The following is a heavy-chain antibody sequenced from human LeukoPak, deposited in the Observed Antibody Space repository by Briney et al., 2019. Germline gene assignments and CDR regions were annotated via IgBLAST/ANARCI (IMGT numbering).Heavy chain of an antibody. CDR3: ARLKKERFGELFSRLTSTPRYYFDY. J-gene: IGHJ4*02. V-gene: IGHV4-39*02. Sequence: PSETLSLTCTVSGGSISSKTYSWGWIRQPPGKGQEGIGCHYYGGSAYYTPSPNSRITISVDTSKNHFSLKLSSVTAADTAVYYCARLKKERFGELFSRLTSTPRYYFDYWGQGTLVTVSS. D-gene: IGHD3-10*01. CDR2: HYYGGSA. CDR1: GGSISSKTYS.